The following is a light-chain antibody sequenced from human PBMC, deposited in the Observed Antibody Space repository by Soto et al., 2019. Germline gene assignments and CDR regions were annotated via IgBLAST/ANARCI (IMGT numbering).Light chain of an antibody. J-gene: IGLJ3*02. CDR3: GSFTTSRIGV. CDR1: NIGSKR. Sequence: SYELTQPPSVSVAPGQTARITCGGNNIGSKRVHWYQQRPGQAPVSVVYDDNDRPSGIPERFSGSNSGNTATLTISGLQLEDEADYFCGSFTTSRIGVFGGGTQLTV. CDR2: DDN. V-gene: IGLV3-21*02.